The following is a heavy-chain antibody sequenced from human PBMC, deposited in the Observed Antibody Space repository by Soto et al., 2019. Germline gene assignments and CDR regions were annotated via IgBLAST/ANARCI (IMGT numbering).Heavy chain of an antibody. D-gene: IGHD3-22*01. J-gene: IGHJ4*02. CDR2: ISGSAYTT. CDR3: AKLDYDTMASSYFDS. V-gene: IGHV3-23*01. Sequence: GGSLRLSCAASGFNFGTYAMGWVRQAPGKGLKWVSAISGSAYTTYYADSVKGRFTISRDNSKNTLFPQMNTLRVEDTAVYYCAKLDYDTMASSYFDSWGQGTLVTVSS. CDR1: GFNFGTYA.